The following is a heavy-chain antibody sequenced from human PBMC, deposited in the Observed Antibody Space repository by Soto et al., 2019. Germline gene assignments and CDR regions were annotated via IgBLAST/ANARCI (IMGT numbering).Heavy chain of an antibody. D-gene: IGHD3-10*01. CDR2: INAGNGNT. V-gene: IGHV1-3*01. Sequence: ASVKVSCKASGYTFTSYAMHWVRQAPGQRLEWMGWINAGNGNTKYSQKFQGRVTITRDTSASTAYMELSSLRSEDTAVYYCARSPYGSGSYFAIDYWGQGTLVTVPS. CDR1: GYTFTSYA. CDR3: ARSPYGSGSYFAIDY. J-gene: IGHJ4*02.